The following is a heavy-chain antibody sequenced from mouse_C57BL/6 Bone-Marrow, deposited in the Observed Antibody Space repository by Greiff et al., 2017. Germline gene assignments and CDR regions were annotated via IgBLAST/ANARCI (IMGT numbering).Heavy chain of an antibody. J-gene: IGHJ2*01. CDR2: IYPRSGNT. D-gene: IGHD1-1*01. CDR1: GYTFTSYG. CDR3: ARDGSSSYYFDY. Sequence: VKLMESGAELARPGASVKLSCKASGYTFTSYGISWVKQRTGQGLEWIGEIYPRSGNTYYNEKFKGKATLTADKSSSTAYMELRSLTSEDSAVYFCARDGSSSYYFDYWGQGTTLTVSS. V-gene: IGHV1-81*01.